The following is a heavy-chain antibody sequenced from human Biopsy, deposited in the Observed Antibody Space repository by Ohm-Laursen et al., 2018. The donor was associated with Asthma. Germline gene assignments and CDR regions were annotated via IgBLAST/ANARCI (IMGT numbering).Heavy chain of an antibody. J-gene: IGHJ4*02. CDR3: AKRRGYSGHDNDY. Sequence: SLRLSCTASGFMFRSFGMHWVRQAPGKGLEWVAVISYDGNHKFYEDSVKGRYTISRDNSKNTLYLQMNSLRTEDTAVYYCAKRRGYSGHDNDYWGQGTLVIVSS. D-gene: IGHD5-12*01. CDR1: GFMFRSFG. CDR2: ISYDGNHK. V-gene: IGHV3-30*18.